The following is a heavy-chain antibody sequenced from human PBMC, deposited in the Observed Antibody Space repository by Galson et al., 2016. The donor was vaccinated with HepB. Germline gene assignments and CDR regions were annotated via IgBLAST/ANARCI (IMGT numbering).Heavy chain of an antibody. J-gene: IGHJ2*01. CDR3: ARGAGIVVLVLEDCYLDL. CDR1: GFTVSSHY. D-gene: IGHD2-15*01. CDR2: IYNDGTT. Sequence: SLRLSCAASGFTVSSHYVSWVRQAPGRGLEWVSVIYNDGTTYYSDSVKGRFTIPRDNSKNTVDLQMNSLRAEDTAGYYCARGAGIVVLVLEDCYLDLWGRCTLVTVSS. V-gene: IGHV3-66*01.